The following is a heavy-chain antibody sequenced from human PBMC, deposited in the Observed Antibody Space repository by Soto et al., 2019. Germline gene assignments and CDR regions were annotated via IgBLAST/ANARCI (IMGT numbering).Heavy chain of an antibody. V-gene: IGHV3-33*01. D-gene: IGHD6-13*01. J-gene: IGHJ5*02. CDR2: VWLDGSNK. CDR1: GFTFSSYG. CDR3: ARGGSSSWYLHWFDP. Sequence: GGSLRLSCAASGFTFSSYGLHWVRQAPGKGLEWVAVVWLDGSNKYYADSVKGRFTISRDNSKNTLYLQMNSLRAEDTAVYYCARGGSSSWYLHWFDPWGQGTLVTVS.